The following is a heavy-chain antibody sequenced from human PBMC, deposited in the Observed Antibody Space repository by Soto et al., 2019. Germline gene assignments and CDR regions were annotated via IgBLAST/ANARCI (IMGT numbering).Heavy chain of an antibody. CDR1: GFTFDDYT. CDR2: ISWNGGST. CDR3: AKGRGSSGYLCDY. D-gene: IGHD3-22*01. Sequence: EVQLVESGGGLVQPGRSLRLSCAASGFTFDDYTMHWVRQAPGKGLEWVSGISWNGGSTGYADSVKGRFTVSRDNAKNSLYLQINSLRAEDTAFCYCAKGRGSSGYLCDYWGQGTLVTVSS. V-gene: IGHV3-9*01. J-gene: IGHJ4*02.